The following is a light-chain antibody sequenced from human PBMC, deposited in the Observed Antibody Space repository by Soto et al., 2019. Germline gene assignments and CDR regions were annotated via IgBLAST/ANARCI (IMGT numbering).Light chain of an antibody. Sequence: EIVLTQSPGTLSLSPGERATLSCRASQSISSYLAWYQQKPGQPPRLLIYDASNRATGIPARFSGSGSGTDFTLTISSLEPEDFAVYYCQQRSNWPPITFGQGTRLEI. CDR2: DAS. J-gene: IGKJ5*01. V-gene: IGKV3-11*01. CDR3: QQRSNWPPIT. CDR1: QSISSY.